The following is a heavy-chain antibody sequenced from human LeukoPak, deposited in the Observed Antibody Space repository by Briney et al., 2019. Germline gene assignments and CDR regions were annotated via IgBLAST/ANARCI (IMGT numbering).Heavy chain of an antibody. V-gene: IGHV4-39*01. CDR3: ASYPIVGARFDAFDI. J-gene: IGHJ3*02. CDR1: GGSISSSSYY. Sequence: SETLSLTCTVSGGSISSSSYYWGWIRQPPGKGLEWIGSIYYSGSTYYNPSLKSRVTISVDTSKNQFSLKLSSVTAADTAVYYCASYPIVGARFDAFDIWGQGTMVTVSS. CDR2: IYYSGST. D-gene: IGHD1-26*01.